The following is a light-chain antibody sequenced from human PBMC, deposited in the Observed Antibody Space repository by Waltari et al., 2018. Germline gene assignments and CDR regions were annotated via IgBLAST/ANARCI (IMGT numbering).Light chain of an antibody. V-gene: IGLV3-1*01. J-gene: IGLJ2*01. CDR3: QAWDNTVL. Sequence: SYELTQPPSVSVSPGQTATITCSAIDLGDKYTSWYQQKPGQSPVLVIYQDYRRPSGIPGRFSDSNSGNTATLTISGTQATDEADYYCQAWDNTVLFGGGTKLTVL. CDR1: DLGDKY. CDR2: QDY.